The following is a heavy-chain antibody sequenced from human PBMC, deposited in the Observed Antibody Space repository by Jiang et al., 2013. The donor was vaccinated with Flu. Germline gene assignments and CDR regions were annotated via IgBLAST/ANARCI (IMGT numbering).Heavy chain of an antibody. Sequence: SVKVSCKTSGYTFACCGVNWVRQAPGQGLEWMGWISGDTSQTDYAQKFQDRVTMTTDTSTSTAYMELRSLRSDDTAVYYCARLPMTSDSWYADFDYWGQGTLVTVSS. CDR2: ISGDTSQT. J-gene: IGHJ4*02. D-gene: IGHD6-13*01. V-gene: IGHV1-18*01. CDR3: ARLPMTSDSWYADFDY. CDR1: GYTFACCG.